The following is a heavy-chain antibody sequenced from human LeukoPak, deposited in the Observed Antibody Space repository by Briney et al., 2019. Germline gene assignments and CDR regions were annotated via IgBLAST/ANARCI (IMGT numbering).Heavy chain of an antibody. CDR2: INHSGSA. V-gene: IGHV4-34*01. D-gene: IGHD5-12*01. Sequence: SETLSLTCAVHGGSFSDHYWSWIRQPPGQGLEWIGEINHSGSAKYNPSLTSRVTISVDTSKNQFSLEVTSVTAADTAVYYCGPFGGYSGYDLGYWGQGTLVTVSS. CDR1: GGSFSDHY. J-gene: IGHJ4*02. CDR3: GPFGGYSGYDLGY.